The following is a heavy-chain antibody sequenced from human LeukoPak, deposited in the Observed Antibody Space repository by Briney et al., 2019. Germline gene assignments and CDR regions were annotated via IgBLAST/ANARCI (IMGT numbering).Heavy chain of an antibody. J-gene: IGHJ4*02. V-gene: IGHV3-48*01. CDR1: GFTFSSYS. CDR3: ARDFLSGTMGS. CDR2: ISSSSTI. Sequence: GGSLRLSCAASGFTFSSYSMNWVRQAPGKGLEWVSYISSSSTIYYADSVKGRFTISRDNAKNSLYLQMNSLRAEDTAVYYCARDFLSGTMGSWGQGTLVTVSS. D-gene: IGHD2/OR15-2a*01.